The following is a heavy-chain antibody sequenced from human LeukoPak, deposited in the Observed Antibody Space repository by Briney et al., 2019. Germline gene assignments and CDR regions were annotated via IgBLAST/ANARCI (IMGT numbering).Heavy chain of an antibody. CDR3: ARNRGGMEGGLFYMDV. J-gene: IGHJ6*03. Sequence: GASVKVSCKASGYIFSSYDITWVRQAPGQGLEWMGWISLYNGNTNYAQKIQGGVTMTTDTSTSTAYMELRSLRSDDTAVYYCARNRGGMEGGLFYMDVWGKGTTVTVSS. CDR2: ISLYNGNT. D-gene: IGHD3-10*01. V-gene: IGHV1-18*01. CDR1: GYIFSSYD.